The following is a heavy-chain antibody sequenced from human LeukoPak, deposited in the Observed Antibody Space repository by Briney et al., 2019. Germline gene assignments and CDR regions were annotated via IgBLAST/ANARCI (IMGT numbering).Heavy chain of an antibody. CDR3: IRVSQLYYFDS. CDR1: GFTFSNHY. V-gene: IGHV3-72*01. J-gene: IGHJ4*02. CDR2: IRMKANGSTT. Sequence: GGSLRLSCAASGFTFSNHYMDWVRQAPGKGLEWVGRIRMKANGSTTEFAASVKGRFTISRDDSKNSLYLQMNSLKTEDTAVYYCIRVSQLYYFDSWGQGTLVTVSS. D-gene: IGHD1-1*01.